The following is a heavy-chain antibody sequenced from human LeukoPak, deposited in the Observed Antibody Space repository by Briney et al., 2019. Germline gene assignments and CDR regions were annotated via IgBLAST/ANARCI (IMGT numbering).Heavy chain of an antibody. CDR3: ARVAKERVGGVYYFDY. V-gene: IGHV3-13*01. CDR2: IGSAGDT. J-gene: IGHJ4*02. Sequence: GGSLRLSCAASGFTFSDYDMHWVRQATGKGLEWVSAIGSAGDTYYTGSVKGRFTISRENAKNSLYLQMNSLRAGDTAVYYCARVAKERVGGVYYFDYWGQGTLVTVSS. CDR1: GFTFSDYD. D-gene: IGHD1-1*01.